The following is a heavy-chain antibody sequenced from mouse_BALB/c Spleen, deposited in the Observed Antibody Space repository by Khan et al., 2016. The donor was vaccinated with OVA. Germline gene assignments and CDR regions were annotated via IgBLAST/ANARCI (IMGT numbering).Heavy chain of an antibody. CDR2: ISYSGST. J-gene: IGHJ1*01. CDR1: GYSITSDYA. D-gene: IGHD2-1*01. V-gene: IGHV3-2*02. Sequence: EVQLQQSGPGLVKPSQSLSLTCTVTGYSITSDYAWNWIRQFPGNKLEWMCYISYSGSTSYNPSLKSRISITRDTSKNQFFLQLNSVTTEDTATYYCARRAYYGNWYFDVWGAGTTVTVSS. CDR3: ARRAYYGNWYFDV.